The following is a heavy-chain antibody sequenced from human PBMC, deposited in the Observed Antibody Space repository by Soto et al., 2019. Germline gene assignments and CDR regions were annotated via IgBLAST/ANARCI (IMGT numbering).Heavy chain of an antibody. CDR3: AKNVWGITIFGGMDV. CDR2: ISGGGGTT. Sequence: EVQLLESGGGLVQPGGSLRLSCAASGFTFSSYAMSWVRQAPGKGLEWVSAISGGGGTTYYADSVKGRFTISRDNSXXTLYLQMTSLRAEDTAVYYCAKNVWGITIFGGMDVWGQGTTVTVSS. D-gene: IGHD3-9*01. V-gene: IGHV3-23*01. J-gene: IGHJ6*02. CDR1: GFTFSSYA.